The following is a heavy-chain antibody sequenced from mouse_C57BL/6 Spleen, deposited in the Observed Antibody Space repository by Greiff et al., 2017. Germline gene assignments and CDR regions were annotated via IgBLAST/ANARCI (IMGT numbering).Heavy chain of an antibody. CDR1: GFTFSSYA. CDR3: ARDGDYDGRFAY. V-gene: IGHV5-4*01. CDR2: ISDGGSYT. Sequence: EVHLVESGGGLVKPGGSLKLSCAASGFTFSSYAMSWVRQTPEKRLEWVATISDGGSYTYYPDNVKGRFTISRDNAKNNLYLQMSHLKSEDTAMYYCARDGDYDGRFAYWGQGTLVTVSA. J-gene: IGHJ3*01. D-gene: IGHD2-4*01.